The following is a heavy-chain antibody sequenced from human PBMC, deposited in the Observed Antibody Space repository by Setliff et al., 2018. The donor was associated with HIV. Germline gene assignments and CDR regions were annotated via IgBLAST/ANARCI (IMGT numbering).Heavy chain of an antibody. Sequence: ASVKVSCKASGYIFTNYYVHWVRQAPGQGLEWMGIINPGGDTTSYPRKFRNKVTLTRDTSTSTVYMELTYLTSEDTAVYYCARAPPYSTGWGLDYWGQGTLVTVSS. CDR3: ARAPPYSTGWGLDY. D-gene: IGHD6-19*01. CDR2: INPGGDTT. CDR1: GYIFTNYY. V-gene: IGHV1-46*01. J-gene: IGHJ4*02.